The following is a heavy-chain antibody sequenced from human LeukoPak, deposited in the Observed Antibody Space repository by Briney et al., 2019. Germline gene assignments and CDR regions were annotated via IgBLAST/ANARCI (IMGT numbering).Heavy chain of an antibody. V-gene: IGHV4-30-4*08. Sequence: ASETLSLTCTVCGGSISSGDYYWSWIRQPPGKGLEWIGYIYYSGSTYYNPSLKSRVTISVDTSKNQFSLKLSSVTAADTAVYYCARDGVPAAIFDPWGQGTLVTVSS. D-gene: IGHD2-2*01. CDR2: IYYSGST. CDR3: ARDGVPAAIFDP. CDR1: GGSISSGDYY. J-gene: IGHJ5*02.